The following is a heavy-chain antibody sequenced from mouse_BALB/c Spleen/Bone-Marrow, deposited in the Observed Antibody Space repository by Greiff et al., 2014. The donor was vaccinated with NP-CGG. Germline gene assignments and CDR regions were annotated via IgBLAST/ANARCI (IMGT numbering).Heavy chain of an antibody. Sequence: EVQLQQFGAELVKPGASVKLSCTASGFNIKDTYMHWVKQRPEQGLEWIGRIDPANGNTKYDPKFQGKATITADTSSNTAYLQLSSLTSEDTAVYYCARFPYDYGGGDYWGQGTTLTVSS. D-gene: IGHD2-4*01. CDR1: GFNIKDTY. V-gene: IGHV14-3*02. CDR2: IDPANGNT. J-gene: IGHJ2*01. CDR3: ARFPYDYGGGDY.